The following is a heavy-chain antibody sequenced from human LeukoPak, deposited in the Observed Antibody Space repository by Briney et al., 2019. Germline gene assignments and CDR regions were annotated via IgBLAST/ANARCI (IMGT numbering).Heavy chain of an antibody. CDR3: ARDYYGSYAFDI. CDR1: GFTFSSYS. CDR2: ISGNSNTI. D-gene: IGHD3-10*01. Sequence: AGGSLRLSCAASGFTFSSYSMNWVRQAPGKGLEWVSYISGNSNTIYYADSVKGRFTSSRDNAKNSVHLQMNSLRDEDTAVYYCARDYYGSYAFDIWGQGTMVTVSS. V-gene: IGHV3-48*02. J-gene: IGHJ3*02.